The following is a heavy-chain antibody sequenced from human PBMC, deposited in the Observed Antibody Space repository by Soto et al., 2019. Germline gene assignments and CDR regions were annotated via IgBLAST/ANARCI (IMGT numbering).Heavy chain of an antibody. Sequence: ESGGGVVQPGRSLRLSCAASGFTFSSYGMHWVRQAPGKGLEWVAVISYDGSNKYYADSVKGRFTISRDNSKNTLYLQMNSLRAEDTAVYYCAKGANIVVVVAAFVYWGQGTLVTVSS. CDR3: AKGANIVVVVAAFVY. V-gene: IGHV3-30*18. CDR2: ISYDGSNK. J-gene: IGHJ4*02. CDR1: GFTFSSYG. D-gene: IGHD2-15*01.